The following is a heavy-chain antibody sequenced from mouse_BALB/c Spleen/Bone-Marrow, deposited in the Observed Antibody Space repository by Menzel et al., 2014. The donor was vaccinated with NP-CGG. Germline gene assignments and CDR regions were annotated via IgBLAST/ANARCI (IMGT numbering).Heavy chain of an antibody. CDR2: INPSNGGT. Sequence: VKLMESGAELVKPGASVKLSCRASGYTFTNYYMYWVKQRPGQGLEWIGEINPSNGGTNFNEKFKSKATLTVDKSSSTAYVQLSSLTSEDSAVYYCTRLPHWGQGTSVTVSS. D-gene: IGHD5-1*01. CDR3: TRLPH. V-gene: IGHV1S81*02. J-gene: IGHJ4*01. CDR1: GYTFTNYY.